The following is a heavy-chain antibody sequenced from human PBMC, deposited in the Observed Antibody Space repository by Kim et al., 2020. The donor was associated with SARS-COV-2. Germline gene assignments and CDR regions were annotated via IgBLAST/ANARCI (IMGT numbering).Heavy chain of an antibody. D-gene: IGHD5-12*01. Sequence: KFQGRVTMTRDTSTSTVYMELSSLRSEDTAVYYCAGAYSGYDGASFDYWGQGTLVSVSS. J-gene: IGHJ4*02. V-gene: IGHV1-46*01. CDR3: AGAYSGYDGASFDY.